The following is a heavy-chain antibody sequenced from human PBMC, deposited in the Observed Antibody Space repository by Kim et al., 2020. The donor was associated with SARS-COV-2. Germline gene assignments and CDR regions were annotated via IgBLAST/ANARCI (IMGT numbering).Heavy chain of an antibody. CDR2: IYYSGNT. CDR1: GDSINNYY. CDR3: VRLSPHTDCGGDCYPRWFFDL. V-gene: IGHV4-59*08. Sequence: SETLSLTCTVSGDSINNYYWSWIRQPPGKGLEWIGCIYYSGNTNYNPSLKSRVTVSVDTSKSQFSLKLSSVTAADTAVYYCVRLSPHTDCGGDCYPRWFFDLWGRGTLVTVSS. J-gene: IGHJ2*01. D-gene: IGHD2-21*02.